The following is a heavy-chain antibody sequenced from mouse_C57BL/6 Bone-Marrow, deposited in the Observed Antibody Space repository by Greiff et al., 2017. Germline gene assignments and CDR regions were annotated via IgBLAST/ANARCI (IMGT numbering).Heavy chain of an antibody. V-gene: IGHV10-1*01. CDR1: GFSFNTYA. CDR2: IRSKSNNYAT. J-gene: IGHJ3*01. CDR3: VRTIDASFEFAY. D-gene: IGHD1-2*01. Sequence: EVNLVESGGGLVQPKGSLKLSCAASGFSFNTYAMNWVRQAPGKGLEWVARIRSKSNNYATYYADSVKDRFTISRDDSESMLYLKMPNLKTEDTAMYYCVRTIDASFEFAYWGQGTLVTVSA.